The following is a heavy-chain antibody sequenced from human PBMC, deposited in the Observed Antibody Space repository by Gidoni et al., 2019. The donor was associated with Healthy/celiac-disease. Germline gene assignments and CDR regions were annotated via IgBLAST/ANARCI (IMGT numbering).Heavy chain of an antibody. V-gene: IGHV3-30*18. J-gene: IGHJ4*02. D-gene: IGHD4-17*01. Sequence: QVQPVASGGGVVQPGRSLRLSCAAPGFTFSSYAMHWVRQAPGKGLEWVAVISYDGSNKYYADSVKGRFTISRDNSKNTLYLQMNSLRAEDTAVYYCAKGEASDYGDYTGGIDYWGQGTLVTVSS. CDR3: AKGEASDYGDYTGGIDY. CDR1: GFTFSSYA. CDR2: ISYDGSNK.